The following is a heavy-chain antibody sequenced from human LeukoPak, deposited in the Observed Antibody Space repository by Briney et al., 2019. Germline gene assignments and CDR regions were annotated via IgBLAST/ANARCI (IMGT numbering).Heavy chain of an antibody. V-gene: IGHV4-31*03. J-gene: IGHJ3*02. CDR2: IYYSGST. D-gene: IGHD3-3*01. Sequence: SETLSLTCTVSGGSISSGGYYWSWIRQHPGKGLEWIGYIYYSGSTYYSPSLKSRVTISVDTSKNQFSLKLSSVTAADTAVYYCARDYRYYDFWSGYYTGRNAFDIWGQGTMVTVSS. CDR3: ARDYRYYDFWSGYYTGRNAFDI. CDR1: GGSISSGGYY.